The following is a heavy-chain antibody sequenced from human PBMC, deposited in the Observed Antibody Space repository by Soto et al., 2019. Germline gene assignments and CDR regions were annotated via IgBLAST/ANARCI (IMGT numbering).Heavy chain of an antibody. V-gene: IGHV4-30-2*01. Sequence: QLQLQESGSGLVKPSQTLSLTCAVSGGSISGTTYSWSWIRQPPGKDLEWSGYIYDSGNTYYSPSVKSKLSIAVDRSKNQFSLKLSSVSAAGTAVYYCARGHGAAACYSNFDYWGQGALVTVSS. CDR3: ARGHGAAACYSNFDY. CDR1: GGSISGTTYS. D-gene: IGHD2-15*01. J-gene: IGHJ4*02. CDR2: IYDSGNT.